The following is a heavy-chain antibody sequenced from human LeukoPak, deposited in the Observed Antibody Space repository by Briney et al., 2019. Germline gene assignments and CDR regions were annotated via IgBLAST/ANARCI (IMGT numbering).Heavy chain of an antibody. CDR1: GYTFTSYD. V-gene: IGHV1-8*01. J-gene: IGHJ3*02. CDR2: MNPNSGNT. CDR3: ARSDDWYHDAFDI. Sequence: GASVKVSCKASGYTFTSYDINWVRQATGQGLEWMGWMNPNSGNTGYAQKFQGRVTMTRNTSISTAYMELSSLRSEDTAVYYCARSDDWYHDAFDIWGQGTMVTVSS. D-gene: IGHD3-9*01.